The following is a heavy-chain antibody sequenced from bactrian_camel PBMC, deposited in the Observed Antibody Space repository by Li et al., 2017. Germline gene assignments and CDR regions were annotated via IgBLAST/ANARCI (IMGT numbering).Heavy chain of an antibody. CDR1: GYTYSSC. V-gene: IGHV3S10*01. CDR2: IDTDGSA. Sequence: QLVESGGGLVQTGGSLRLSCVVSGYTYSSCMAWFRQAPGKEREAIATIDTDGSATYEDSVKGRFTISQEKSNNTVFLTMNSAKPEDTAMYYCAAVTFCRGSYCCRLDDLNKFNYWARGTQVTVS. D-gene: IGHD2*01. CDR3: AAVTFCRGSYCCRLDDLNKFNY. J-gene: IGHJ4*01.